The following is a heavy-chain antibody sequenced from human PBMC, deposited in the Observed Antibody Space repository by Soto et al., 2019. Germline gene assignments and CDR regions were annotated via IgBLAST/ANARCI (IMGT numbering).Heavy chain of an antibody. CDR1: GYTFTSYG. CDR2: ISAYNGNT. Sequence: ASVKVSCKASGYTFTSYGISWVRQAPGQGLEWMGWISAYNGNTNYAQKHQGRVTMTTDTSTSTAYMELRSLRSDDTAVYYCAREVYSLTIFGVATNYYYGMDVWGQGTTVTVSS. CDR3: AREVYSLTIFGVATNYYYGMDV. J-gene: IGHJ6*02. V-gene: IGHV1-18*01. D-gene: IGHD3-3*01.